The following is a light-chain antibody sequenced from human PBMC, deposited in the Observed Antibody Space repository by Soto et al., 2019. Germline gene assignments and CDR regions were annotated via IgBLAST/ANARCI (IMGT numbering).Light chain of an antibody. V-gene: IGKV3-15*01. J-gene: IGKJ3*01. CDR1: QSVSTN. CDR3: QEYSKWPLFT. CDR2: AAS. Sequence: EIVVTQSPDILSVSPGDRATLSCRASQSVSTNLAWYQQKPGQAPTLLIYAASTRATGIPARFTGSGSGTDFTLTIASLQSEDFAVYYCQEYSKWPLFTFGPGTRVDIK.